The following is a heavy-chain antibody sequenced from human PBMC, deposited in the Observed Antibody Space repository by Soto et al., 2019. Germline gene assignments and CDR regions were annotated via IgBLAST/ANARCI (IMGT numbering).Heavy chain of an antibody. CDR3: AKERGTTTAFDH. V-gene: IGHV3-23*01. CDR1: GFTFSRDG. D-gene: IGHD3-16*01. J-gene: IGHJ4*02. Sequence: SGGSLRLSCAASGFTFSRDGMSWVRQAPGKGLEWVSLITDNGGSTYYADSVKGRFTISRDNTKNTLFLQMNSLRAEDTAVYYCAKERGTTTAFDHWGQGALVT. CDR2: ITDNGGST.